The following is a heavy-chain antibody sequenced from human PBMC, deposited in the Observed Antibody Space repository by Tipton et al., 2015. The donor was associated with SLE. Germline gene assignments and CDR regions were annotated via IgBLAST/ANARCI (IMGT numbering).Heavy chain of an antibody. D-gene: IGHD6-13*01. CDR1: GGSISSHY. Sequence: TLSLTCTVSGGSISSHYWSWIRQPPGKGLEWIGYIYYSGSTNYNPSLKSRVTISVDTSKNQFSLKLSSVTAADTAVYYCARGISGSSTHYFDYWGQGTLVTVSS. CDR2: IYYSGST. J-gene: IGHJ4*02. CDR3: ARGISGSSTHYFDY. V-gene: IGHV4-59*11.